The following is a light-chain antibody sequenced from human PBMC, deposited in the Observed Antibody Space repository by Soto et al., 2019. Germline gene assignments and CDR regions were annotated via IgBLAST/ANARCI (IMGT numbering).Light chain of an antibody. CDR3: SSYAGSNIGV. Sequence: QSALTQPPSASGSHGQSVTISCTGISSDVGGYNYVSWYQQHPGKAPKLMIYEVSKRPSGVPDRFSGSKSGNTASLTVSGLQAEDEADYYCSSYAGSNIGVFGGGTKVTVL. CDR2: EVS. J-gene: IGLJ3*02. CDR1: SSDVGGYNY. V-gene: IGLV2-8*01.